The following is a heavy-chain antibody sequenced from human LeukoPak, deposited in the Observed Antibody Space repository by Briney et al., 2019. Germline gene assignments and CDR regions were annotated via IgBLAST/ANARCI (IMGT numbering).Heavy chain of an antibody. CDR2: ISSSSVYT. V-gene: IGHV3-11*06. CDR3: ARDSPDIVVVLSAMPKYYYGMDV. Sequence: GGSLRLSCAASGFRFSDYYLTWIRQSPGKGLEWVSYISSSSVYTNYADSVKGRFTISRDNAKNSVYLQMNSLRAEDTAVYYCARDSPDIVVVLSAMPKYYYGMDVWGQGTTVTVSS. D-gene: IGHD2-2*01. CDR1: GFRFSDYY. J-gene: IGHJ6*02.